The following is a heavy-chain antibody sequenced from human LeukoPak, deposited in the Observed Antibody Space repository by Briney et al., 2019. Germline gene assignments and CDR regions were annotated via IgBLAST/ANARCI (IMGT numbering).Heavy chain of an antibody. J-gene: IGHJ6*02. D-gene: IGHD3-16*01. V-gene: IGHV3-7*03. CDR1: GFTFRNYV. CDR3: ARGGGLDV. CDR2: INHNGNVN. Sequence: GGSLGLSCAASGFTFRNYVIHWARQAPGKGLEWVAGINHNGNVNYYVDSVKGRFTISRDNATNSLYLQMSNLRAEDTAVYFCARGGGLDVWGQGATVTVSS.